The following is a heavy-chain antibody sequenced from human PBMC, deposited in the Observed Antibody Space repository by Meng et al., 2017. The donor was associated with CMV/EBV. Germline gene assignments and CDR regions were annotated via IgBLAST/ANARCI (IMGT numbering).Heavy chain of an antibody. CDR1: GFTFSSYG. CDR3: AKDRGIQLWSYYFDY. V-gene: IGHV3-30*02. Sequence: GESLKISCAASGFTFSSYGMHWVRQAPGKGLEWVAFIRYDGSNKCYADSVKGRFTISRDNSKNTLYLQMNSLRAEDTAVYYCAKDRGIQLWSYYFDYWGQGTLVTVSS. D-gene: IGHD5-18*01. J-gene: IGHJ4*02. CDR2: IRYDGSNK.